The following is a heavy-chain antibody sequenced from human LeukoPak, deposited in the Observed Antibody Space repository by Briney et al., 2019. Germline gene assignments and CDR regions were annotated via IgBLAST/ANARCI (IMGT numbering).Heavy chain of an antibody. CDR1: GGSIRTRNHY. Sequence: SETLSLTCSVPGGSIRTRNHYWGWIRQPPGKGLEWIGSIYQSGTTYYSLALQSRLTLFIDTSGNHFSLKMTSVTAADTGVYYCARHGTAVDGDYSAFDIWGQGTMVTVSP. CDR3: ARHGTAVDGDYSAFDI. V-gene: IGHV4-39*01. J-gene: IGHJ3*02. CDR2: IYQSGTT. D-gene: IGHD4-17*01.